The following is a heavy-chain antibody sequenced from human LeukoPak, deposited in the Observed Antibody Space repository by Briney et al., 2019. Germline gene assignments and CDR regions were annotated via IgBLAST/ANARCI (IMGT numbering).Heavy chain of an antibody. Sequence: GGSLRLSCAASGFTSSSYGMHWVRQAPGKGLEGVAFIRYDGSNKYYADSVKGRFTICRDNSKNTLYLQMNSLRAEDTAVYYCAKDRGHSTSWHLFDYWGQGTLVTVSS. J-gene: IGHJ4*02. CDR1: GFTSSSYG. D-gene: IGHD2-2*01. V-gene: IGHV3-30*02. CDR3: AKDRGHSTSWHLFDY. CDR2: IRYDGSNK.